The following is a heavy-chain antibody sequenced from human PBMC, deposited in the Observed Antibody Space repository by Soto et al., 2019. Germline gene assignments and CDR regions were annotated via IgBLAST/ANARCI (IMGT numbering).Heavy chain of an antibody. CDR1: GFTFSSYS. Sequence: EVQLVESGGGLVQPGGSLRLSCTASGFTFSSYSMNWVRQAPGKGLEWVSYITSSSSPIYYADSVKGRFTISRDNAKNSLSLQMHNPRTEYTAFYYWARSSSGWAYFFDYWGQGTLVTVSS. CDR2: ITSSSSPI. CDR3: ARSSSGWAYFFDY. D-gene: IGHD6-19*01. J-gene: IGHJ4*02. V-gene: IGHV3-48*01.